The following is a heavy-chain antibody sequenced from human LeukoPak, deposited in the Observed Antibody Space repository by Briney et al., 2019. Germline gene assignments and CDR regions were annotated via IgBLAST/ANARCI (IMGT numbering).Heavy chain of an antibody. CDR1: GFTVSSNY. V-gene: IGHV3-53*01. CDR3: ARDQFGSGRLDY. Sequence: PGGSLRLSCAVSGFTVSSNYMSWVRQAPGQGLEWVSVIYSGGSTYYADSVKGRFTISRDNSKNTLYLQMNSLRAEDTAVYYCARDQFGSGRLDYWGQGTLVTVSS. CDR2: IYSGGST. D-gene: IGHD3-10*01. J-gene: IGHJ4*02.